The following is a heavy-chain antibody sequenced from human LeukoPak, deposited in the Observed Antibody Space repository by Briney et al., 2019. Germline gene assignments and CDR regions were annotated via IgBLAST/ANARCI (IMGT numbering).Heavy chain of an antibody. CDR2: MNPNSGNT. CDR1: GYTFTSYD. Sequence: GASVKVSCKASGYTFTSYDINWVRQATGQGLEWMGWMNPNSGNTGYAQKFQGRVTMTRNTSISTAYMELSSLRSEDTAVYYSARKATLYYDFWSGYPYYYYGMDVWGQGTTVTVSS. J-gene: IGHJ6*02. V-gene: IGHV1-8*01. CDR3: ARKATLYYDFWSGYPYYYYGMDV. D-gene: IGHD3-3*01.